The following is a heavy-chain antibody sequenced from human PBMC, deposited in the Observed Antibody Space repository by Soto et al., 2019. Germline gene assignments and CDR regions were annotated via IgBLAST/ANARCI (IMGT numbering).Heavy chain of an antibody. CDR1: GYTFTGYY. J-gene: IGHJ4*02. V-gene: IGHV1-2*04. Sequence: GASVKVSCKASGYTFTGYYMHWVRQAPGQGLEWMGWINPNSGGTNYAQKFQGWVTMTRDTSISTAYMELSRLRSDDTAVYYCARDTGATTLGLLDYFDYWGQGTLVTVSS. CDR3: ARDTGATTLGLLDYFDY. CDR2: INPNSGGT. D-gene: IGHD1-26*01.